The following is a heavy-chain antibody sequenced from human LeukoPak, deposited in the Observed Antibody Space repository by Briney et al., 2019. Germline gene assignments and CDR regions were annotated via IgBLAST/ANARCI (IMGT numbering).Heavy chain of an antibody. D-gene: IGHD3-10*01. CDR2: ISAYNGNT. J-gene: IGHJ5*02. Sequence: GASVKVSCKASGYTFTSYGISWVRQAPGQGLEWMGWISAYNGNTNYAQKLQGRVTMTTGTSTSTAYMELRSLRSDDTAVYYCAKGVVQFGELSRGWFDPWGQGTLVTVSS. CDR1: GYTFTSYG. V-gene: IGHV1-18*01. CDR3: AKGVVQFGELSRGWFDP.